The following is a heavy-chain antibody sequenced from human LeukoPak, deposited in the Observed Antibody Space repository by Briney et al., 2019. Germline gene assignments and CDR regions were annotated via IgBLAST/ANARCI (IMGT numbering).Heavy chain of an antibody. CDR2: INTNTGNP. Sequence: ASVKVSCKASGYTFTTYAMNWVRQAPGQGLEWVGWINTNTGNPTYAQGFTGRFVFSLDTSVSTAYLQISSLQAEDTAVYYCARVNVKAAMGIWYYYGMDVWGQGTTVVVSS. J-gene: IGHJ6*02. CDR3: ARVNVKAAMGIWYYYGMDV. CDR1: GYTFTTYA. D-gene: IGHD5-18*01. V-gene: IGHV7-4-1*02.